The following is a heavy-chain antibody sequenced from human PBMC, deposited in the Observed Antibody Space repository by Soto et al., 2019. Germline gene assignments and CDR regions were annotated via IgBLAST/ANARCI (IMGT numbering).Heavy chain of an antibody. CDR2: ISGTSDSK. D-gene: IGHD6-13*01. J-gene: IGHJ4*02. CDR1: GFTFSDYY. Sequence: QVHLVESGGGLVRPGGSLRLSCAASGFTFSDYYMSWIRQVPGKGLEWVAYISGTSDSKPYADSVKGRFTISRDNAKNSLYLQMNSLRAEDTAVYYCARVAVLTAAGTTDYWGQGTLVTVSS. CDR3: ARVAVLTAAGTTDY. V-gene: IGHV3-11*06.